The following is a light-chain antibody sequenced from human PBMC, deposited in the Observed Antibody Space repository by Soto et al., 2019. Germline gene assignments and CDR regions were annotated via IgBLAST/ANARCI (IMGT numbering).Light chain of an antibody. J-gene: IGKJ1*01. CDR1: QSISDV. Sequence: DIQMTQSPSTLSASVGDRVTITCRASQSISDVLAWYQQKPGKAPKLLIYKASSLKSGVPSRFSGSGSGKEYTLTISSLQPDDFASYYCQQYNGYWTFGQGTKVEIK. CDR2: KAS. V-gene: IGKV1-5*03. CDR3: QQYNGYWT.